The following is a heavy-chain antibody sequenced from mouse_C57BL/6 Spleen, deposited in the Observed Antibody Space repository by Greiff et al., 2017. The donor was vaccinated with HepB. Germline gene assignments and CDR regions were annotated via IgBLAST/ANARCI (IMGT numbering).Heavy chain of an antibody. CDR3: ARGVTRYAMDY. J-gene: IGHJ4*01. CDR1: GYTFTPYP. Sequence: VQLQQSGAELVKPGASVKLSCKASGYTFTPYPIEWMQQTHGQSLEWIGNFHPYNDDTKYNEKFKGKATLTVEKSSSTVYLALSRLTSDDSAVYYCARGVTRYAMDYWGQGTSVTVSS. CDR2: FHPYNDDT. V-gene: IGHV1-47*01. D-gene: IGHD2-13*01.